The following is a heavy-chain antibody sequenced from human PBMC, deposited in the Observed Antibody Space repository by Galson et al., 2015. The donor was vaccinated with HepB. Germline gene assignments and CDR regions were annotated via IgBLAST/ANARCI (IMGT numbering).Heavy chain of an antibody. CDR2: IVVGSGNT. V-gene: IGHV1-58*01. Sequence: SVKVSCKASGFTFTSSAVQWVRQARGQRLEWIGWIVVGSGNTNYAQKFQERVTITRDMSTSTAYMELSSLRSEDTAVYYCAAAPRGYSYGNIFDYWGQGTPVTVSS. CDR1: GFTFTSSA. J-gene: IGHJ4*02. D-gene: IGHD5-18*01. CDR3: AAAPRGYSYGNIFDY.